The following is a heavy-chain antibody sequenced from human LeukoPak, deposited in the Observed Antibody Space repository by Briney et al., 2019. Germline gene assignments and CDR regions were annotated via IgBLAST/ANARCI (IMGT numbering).Heavy chain of an antibody. CDR2: INHSGST. D-gene: IGHD4-17*01. CDR3: GRGDGARSFYGDALPEGFDY. CDR1: GGSFSGYY. J-gene: IGHJ4*02. V-gene: IGHV4-34*01. Sequence: SETLSLTCAVYGGSFSGYYWSWIRQPPGKGLEWIGEINHSGSTNYNPSLKSRVTISVDTSKNQFSLKLSSVTAADTAVYYCGRGDGARSFYGDALPEGFDYWGQGTLVTVSS.